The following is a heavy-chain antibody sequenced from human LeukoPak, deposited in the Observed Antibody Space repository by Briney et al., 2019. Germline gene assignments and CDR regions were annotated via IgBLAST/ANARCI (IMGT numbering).Heavy chain of an antibody. CDR2: MNPNSGNT. Sequence: ASVKVSCKASGYTFTSYDINWVRQATGQGLEWMGWMNPNSGNTGYAQKFQGRVTITRNTSISTAYMELSSLRSEDTAVYYCARVGYSSGWYEAFDIWGQGTMVTVSS. V-gene: IGHV1-8*03. CDR1: GYTFTSYD. D-gene: IGHD6-19*01. J-gene: IGHJ3*02. CDR3: ARVGYSSGWYEAFDI.